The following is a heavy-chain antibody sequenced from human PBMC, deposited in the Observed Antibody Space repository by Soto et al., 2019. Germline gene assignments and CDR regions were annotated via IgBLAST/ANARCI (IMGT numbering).Heavy chain of an antibody. Sequence: PGGSLRLSCAASGFTFSSYAMHWVRQAPGKGLEWVAVISYDGSNKYYADSVKGRFTISRDNSKNTLYLQMNSLRAEDTAVYYCARDSPSTNHARHYDILTGNFDYWGQGTLVTVSS. J-gene: IGHJ4*02. CDR2: ISYDGSNK. CDR3: ARDSPSTNHARHYDILTGNFDY. V-gene: IGHV3-30-3*01. CDR1: GFTFSSYA. D-gene: IGHD3-9*01.